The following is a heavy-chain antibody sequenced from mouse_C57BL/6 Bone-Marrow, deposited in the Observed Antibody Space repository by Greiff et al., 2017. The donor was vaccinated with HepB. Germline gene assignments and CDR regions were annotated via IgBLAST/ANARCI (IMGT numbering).Heavy chain of an antibody. CDR1: GYTFTSYW. V-gene: IGHV1-64*01. D-gene: IGHD1-1*01. Sequence: QVQLQQPGAELVKPGASVKLSCKASGYTFTSYWMHWVKQRPGQGLEWIGMIHPNSGSTNYNEKFKSKATLTVDKSSSTAYMQLSSLTSEDSAVYYCAREGDYYGSSWFAYWGQGTLVTVSA. J-gene: IGHJ3*01. CDR3: AREGDYYGSSWFAY. CDR2: IHPNSGST.